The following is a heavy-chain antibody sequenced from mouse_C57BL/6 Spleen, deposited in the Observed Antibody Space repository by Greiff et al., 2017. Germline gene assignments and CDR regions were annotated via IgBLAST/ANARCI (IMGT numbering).Heavy chain of an antibody. CDR2: IDPSDSET. CDR3: ASDGGSTMVTMYYFDY. J-gene: IGHJ2*01. V-gene: IGHV1-52*01. D-gene: IGHD2-2*01. Sequence: QVQLQQPGAELVRPGSSVKLSCKASGYTFTSYWMHWVKQRPIQGLEWIGNIDPSDSETHYNQKFKDKATLTVDKSSSTAYMRLSSLTSEDSAVXYCASDGGSTMVTMYYFDYWGQGTTLTVSS. CDR1: GYTFTSYW.